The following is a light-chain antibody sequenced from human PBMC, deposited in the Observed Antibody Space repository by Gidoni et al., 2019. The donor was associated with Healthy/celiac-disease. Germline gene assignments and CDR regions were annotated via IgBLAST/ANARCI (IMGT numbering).Light chain of an antibody. CDR3: QSYDSSLSGYV. Sequence: QSVLTQPPSVSGAPGQRVTISCTGSSSNIGAGYDVPWYPQLPGTAPKLLIYGNINRPSGVPDRFSGSKSGTSASLAITGLQAEDEADYYCQSYDSSLSGYVFGTGTKVTVL. CDR2: GNI. J-gene: IGLJ1*01. CDR1: SSNIGAGYD. V-gene: IGLV1-40*01.